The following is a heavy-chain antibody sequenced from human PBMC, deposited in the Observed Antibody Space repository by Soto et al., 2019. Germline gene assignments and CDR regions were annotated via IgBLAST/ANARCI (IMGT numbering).Heavy chain of an antibody. V-gene: IGHV1-69*02. CDR2: IIPILGIA. CDR3: ARAARGYSYGYDYYYGMDV. D-gene: IGHD5-18*01. J-gene: IGHJ6*02. CDR1: GGTFSSYT. Sequence: QVQLVQSGAEVKKPGSSVKVSCKASGGTFSSYTISWVRQAPGQGLEWMGRIIPILGIANYAQKFQGRVTITADKSTRTAYMDLSSLRSEDTAVYYCARAARGYSYGYDYYYGMDVWGQGTTVTVSS.